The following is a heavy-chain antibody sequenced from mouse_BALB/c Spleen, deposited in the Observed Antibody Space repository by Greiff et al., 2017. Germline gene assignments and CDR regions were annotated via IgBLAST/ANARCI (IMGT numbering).Heavy chain of an antibody. Sequence: EVKLQESGPGLVKPSQSLSLTCTVTGYSITSDYAWNWIRQFPGNKLEWMGYISYSGSTSYNPSLKSRISITRDTSKNQFFLQLNSVTTEDTATYYCARGDWAWFAYWGQGTLVTVSA. D-gene: IGHD4-1*01. J-gene: IGHJ3*01. CDR3: ARGDWAWFAY. CDR2: ISYSGST. CDR1: GYSITSDYA. V-gene: IGHV3-2*02.